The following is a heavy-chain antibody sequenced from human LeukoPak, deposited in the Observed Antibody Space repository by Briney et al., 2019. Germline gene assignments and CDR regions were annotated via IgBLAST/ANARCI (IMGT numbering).Heavy chain of an antibody. J-gene: IGHJ6*03. CDR3: ARGEIVVVPTAILSYMDV. D-gene: IGHD2-2*02. CDR1: GYTFSSYG. CDR2: ITAYNGNT. Sequence: ASVKVSCKASGYTFSSYGISWVRQAPGQGLEWMGWITAYNGNTNYAQKLQGRVIMTTDTSTSTAYMELRSLRSDDTAVYYCARGEIVVVPTAILSYMDVWGKGTTVTVSS. V-gene: IGHV1-18*01.